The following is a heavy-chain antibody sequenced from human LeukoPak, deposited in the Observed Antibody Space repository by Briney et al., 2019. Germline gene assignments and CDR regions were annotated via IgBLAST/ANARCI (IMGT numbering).Heavy chain of an antibody. J-gene: IGHJ6*02. Sequence: ASVKVSCKASGYTFTSYDINWVRQATGQGLEWMGWMNPNSGNTGYAQKFQGRVTMTRNTSISTAYMELRSLRSEDTAVYYCARFSSGWYDYYYYGMDVWGQGTTVTVSS. CDR1: GYTFTSYD. CDR3: ARFSSGWYDYYYYGMDV. CDR2: MNPNSGNT. V-gene: IGHV1-8*01. D-gene: IGHD6-19*01.